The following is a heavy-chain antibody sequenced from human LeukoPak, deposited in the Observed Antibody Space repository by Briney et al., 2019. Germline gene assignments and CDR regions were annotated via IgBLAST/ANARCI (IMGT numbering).Heavy chain of an antibody. Sequence: GGSLRLSCTASGFTFSHYNIHWVRQAPGKGREWGSYISSTSNYIDYGDSVKGRFTISSEKAKNPTFLQLNSLRAEDRAVYHSVGPSPTWGGGSEVDFDSWGQGTLVIVSS. CDR1: GFTFSHYN. J-gene: IGHJ4*02. V-gene: IGHV3-21*01. CDR3: VGPSPTWGGGSEVDFDS. D-gene: IGHD3-16*01. CDR2: ISSTSNYI.